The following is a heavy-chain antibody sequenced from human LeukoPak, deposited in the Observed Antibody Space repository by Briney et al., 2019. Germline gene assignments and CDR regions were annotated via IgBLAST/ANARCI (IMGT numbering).Heavy chain of an antibody. CDR3: ARRYDSSGYYPHFDY. J-gene: IGHJ4*02. CDR2: INHSGST. CDR1: GGSFSGYY. Sequence: SETLSLTCAVYGGSFSGYYWSWIRQPPGKGLEWIGEINHSGSTNYNPSLKSRVTISVDTSKNQFSLKLSSVTAAGTAVYYCARRYDSSGYYPHFDYWGQGTLVTVSS. V-gene: IGHV4-34*01. D-gene: IGHD3-22*01.